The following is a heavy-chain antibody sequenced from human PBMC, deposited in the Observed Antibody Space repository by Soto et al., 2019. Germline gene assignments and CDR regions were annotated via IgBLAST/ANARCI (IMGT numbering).Heavy chain of an antibody. V-gene: IGHV1-2*02. CDR2: IHPNSGTT. Sequence: GSVKDSCKGSGYTFTDYYVHWVGQAPGQGGEGMGWIHPNSGTTNSAHTFHGRVTVTRDTSISTAYMHPCRLRSDDTPVYYCASDVTRTQSCPNGVCSYHYYDMDVWGQGTMVTVSS. D-gene: IGHD2-8*01. J-gene: IGHJ6*02. CDR3: ASDVTRTQSCPNGVCSYHYYDMDV. CDR1: GYTFTDYY.